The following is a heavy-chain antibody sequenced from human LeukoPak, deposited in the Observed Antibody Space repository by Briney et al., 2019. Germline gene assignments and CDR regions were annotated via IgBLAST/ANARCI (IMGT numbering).Heavy chain of an antibody. CDR1: GYTFTSYD. D-gene: IGHD2-15*01. CDR3: ARGWASGARYNWFDP. Sequence: GALVRVSCKASGYTFTSYDINWVRQATGQGLEWMGWMNPNSGNTGYAQKFQGRVTMTRNTSISTAYMELSSLRSEDTAVYYCARGWASGARYNWFDPWGQGTLVTVSS. J-gene: IGHJ5*02. CDR2: MNPNSGNT. V-gene: IGHV1-8*01.